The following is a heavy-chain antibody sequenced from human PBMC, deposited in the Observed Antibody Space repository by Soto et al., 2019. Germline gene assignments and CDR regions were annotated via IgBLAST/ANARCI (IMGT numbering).Heavy chain of an antibody. CDR1: GFTFSSYS. V-gene: IGHV3-21*01. D-gene: IGHD5-12*01. CDR3: ARDSSGYDSGCDP. CDR2: ISSSSSYI. Sequence: EVQLVESGGGLVKPGGSLRLSCAASGFTFSSYSMNWVRKAPGKGLEWVSSISSSSSYIYYADSVKGRFTISRDNAKNSLYLQMNSLRAEDTAVYYCARDSSGYDSGCDPWGQGTLVTVSS. J-gene: IGHJ5*02.